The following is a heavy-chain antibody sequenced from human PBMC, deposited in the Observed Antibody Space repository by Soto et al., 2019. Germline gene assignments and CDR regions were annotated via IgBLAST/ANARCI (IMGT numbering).Heavy chain of an antibody. CDR2: TSGSDGRT. Sequence: EVQLLESGGGLVQPGGSLRLSCAASGFTFSSYAMSWVRQAPGKGLEWVSATSGSDGRTFDADSAKGRFTISRDNSKNTLYLQMNSLRAEDTAVYYCAKEVAEVGQGAFDIWGQGTMVTVSS. V-gene: IGHV3-23*01. CDR3: AKEVAEVGQGAFDI. CDR1: GFTFSSYA. D-gene: IGHD1-26*01. J-gene: IGHJ3*02.